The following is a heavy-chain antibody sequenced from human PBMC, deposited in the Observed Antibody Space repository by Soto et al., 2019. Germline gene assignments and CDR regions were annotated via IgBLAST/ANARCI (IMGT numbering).Heavy chain of an antibody. CDR1: GYAFTSYA. CDR3: ARAVGSGPYYFDY. V-gene: IGHV1-3*01. D-gene: IGHD6-19*01. J-gene: IGHJ4*02. CDR2: INAGNGNT. Sequence: ASVKVSCKASGYAFTSYAMHWVRQAPGQRLEWMGWINAGNGNTKYSQKFQGRVTITRDTSASTAYMELSSLRSEDTAVYYCARAVGSGPYYFDYWGEGTLVTVSS.